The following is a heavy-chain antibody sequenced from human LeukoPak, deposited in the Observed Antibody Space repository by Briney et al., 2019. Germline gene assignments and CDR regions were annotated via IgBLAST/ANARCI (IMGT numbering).Heavy chain of an antibody. J-gene: IGHJ4*02. Sequence: SQTLSLTCVISGDSVSNNVAVWHWIRQSPSRGLEWLGRTYYRSKWHNHYAVSMQSRITISPDTSKNQFYLQLDSVTPEDTAVYYCARDAVGASLFEYWGQGILVTVSS. CDR2: TYYRSKWHN. V-gene: IGHV6-1*01. D-gene: IGHD1-26*01. CDR1: GDSVSNNVAV. CDR3: ARDAVGASLFEY.